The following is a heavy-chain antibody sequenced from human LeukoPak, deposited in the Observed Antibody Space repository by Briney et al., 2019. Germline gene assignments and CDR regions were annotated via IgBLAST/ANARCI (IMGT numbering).Heavy chain of an antibody. D-gene: IGHD3-22*01. CDR1: GFAFSIYG. J-gene: IGHJ3*02. CDR2: IWSDGNNK. Sequence: SGGSLRLSCAASGFAFSIYGMHWVRQAPGKGLEWVAVIWSDGNNKYYADSVKGRFTISRDNAKNSLYLQMNSLRAEDTAVYYCARDRDYYYDSSGYFDAFDIWGQGTMVTASS. V-gene: IGHV3-33*01. CDR3: ARDRDYYYDSSGYFDAFDI.